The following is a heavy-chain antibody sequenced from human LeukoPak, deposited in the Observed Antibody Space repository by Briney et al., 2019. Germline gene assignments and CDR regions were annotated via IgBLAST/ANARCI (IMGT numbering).Heavy chain of an antibody. CDR3: ARARGYCSGGSCFSDPGFDY. CDR1: GGSISSGGYY. Sequence: PSETLSLTCTVSGGSISSGGYYWSWIRQHPGKGLEWIGYIYCSGSTYYNPSLKSRVTISVDTSKNQFSLKLSFVTAADTAVYYCARARGYCSGGSCFSDPGFDYWGQGTLVT. D-gene: IGHD2-15*01. V-gene: IGHV4-31*03. J-gene: IGHJ4*02. CDR2: IYCSGST.